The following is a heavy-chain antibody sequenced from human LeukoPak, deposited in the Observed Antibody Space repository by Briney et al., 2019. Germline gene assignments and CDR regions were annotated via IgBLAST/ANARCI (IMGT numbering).Heavy chain of an antibody. CDR3: ASWDSSGYFFDY. J-gene: IGHJ4*02. CDR2: INHSGST. D-gene: IGHD3-22*01. Sequence: SETLSLTCAVYGGSFSGYYWSWIRQPPGKGLEWIGEINHSGSTNYNPSLKSRVTISVDTSKNQFSLKLSSVTAADTAVYYCASWDSSGYFFDYWDQGTLVTVSS. V-gene: IGHV4-34*01. CDR1: GGSFSGYY.